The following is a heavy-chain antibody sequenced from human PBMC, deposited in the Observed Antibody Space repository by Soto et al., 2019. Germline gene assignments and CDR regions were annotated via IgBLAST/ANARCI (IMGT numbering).Heavy chain of an antibody. V-gene: IGHV4-30-4*01. CDR1: GGSISSGDYY. CDR3: ARGAAAGDYYYYGMDV. CDR2: MYYSGST. Sequence: SETLSLTCTVSGGSISSGDYYWSWIRQPPGKGLEWIGYMYYSGSTYYNPSLKSRVTISVGTSKNQFSLKLSSVTAADTAVYYCARGAAAGDYYYYGMDVWGQGTTVTVSS. J-gene: IGHJ6*02. D-gene: IGHD6-13*01.